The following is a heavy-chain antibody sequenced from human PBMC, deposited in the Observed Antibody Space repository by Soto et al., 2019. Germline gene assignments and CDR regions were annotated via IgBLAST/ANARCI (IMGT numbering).Heavy chain of an antibody. J-gene: IGHJ4*02. V-gene: IGHV3-23*01. CDR3: AKGGRQWLVTSDFNY. CDR2: MSTRDGRNT. CDR1: AFTFSTYA. D-gene: IGHD6-19*01. Sequence: GGSLRLSCTGSAFTFSTYAMSWVRQAPGKGLEWVSGMSTRDGRNTHYADSVKGRLTISRDSSKNTVSLEMTSLRAEDTAVYYCAKGGRQWLVTSDFNYWGQGALVTVSS.